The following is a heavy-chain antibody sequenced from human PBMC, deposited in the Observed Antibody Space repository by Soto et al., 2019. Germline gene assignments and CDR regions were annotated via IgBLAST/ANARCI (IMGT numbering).Heavy chain of an antibody. CDR1: GFTFSSYA. D-gene: IGHD3-3*01. Sequence: GGSLRLSCSASGFTFSSYAMHWVRQAPGKGLEYVSAISSNGGSTYYADSVKGRFTISRDNSKNTLYLQMSSLRAEDTAVYYCVKDQAAYYDFWSGYFWGQGTLVTVSS. J-gene: IGHJ4*02. CDR2: ISSNGGST. V-gene: IGHV3-64D*08. CDR3: VKDQAAYYDFWSGYF.